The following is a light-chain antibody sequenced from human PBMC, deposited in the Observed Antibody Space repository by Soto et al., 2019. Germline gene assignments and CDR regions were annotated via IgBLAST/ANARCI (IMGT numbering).Light chain of an antibody. CDR1: QNINRW. J-gene: IGKJ1*01. CDR2: KAS. CDR3: QQYTNYSWT. Sequence: DIQMAQSPSTLSASVGDRVTITCRASQNINRWLAWYQQRPGKAPNLLIYKASSLESGVPSRFSGSGSGTEFTLTINSLQPDDLATSHFQQYTNYSWTFGQGTKVEIK. V-gene: IGKV1-5*03.